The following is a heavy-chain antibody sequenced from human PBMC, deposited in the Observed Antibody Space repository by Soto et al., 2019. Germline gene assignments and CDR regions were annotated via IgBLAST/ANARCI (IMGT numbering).Heavy chain of an antibody. V-gene: IGHV3-15*01. Sequence: EVQLVESGGDLVKPGGSLRLSCVVSGFTFRNAWMSWVRQAPGRGLEWIGRIKPIADGGTAEYAAPMKGRFSLSRDDSKDTLFLHMDNLNTEDTGLYFGTTVYCATTSCFAPFDFWGQGTLVTVSS. CDR2: IKPIADGGTA. CDR3: TTVYCATTSCFAPFDF. D-gene: IGHD2-2*01. CDR1: GFTFRNAW. J-gene: IGHJ4*02.